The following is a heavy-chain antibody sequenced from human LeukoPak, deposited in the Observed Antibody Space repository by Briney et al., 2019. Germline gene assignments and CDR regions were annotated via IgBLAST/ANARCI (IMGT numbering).Heavy chain of an antibody. V-gene: IGHV1-69*13. CDR3: ARDRQDYYDSSGFQH. CDR2: IIPIFGTA. Sequence: ASVKVSCKASGGTFSSYAISWVRQAPGQGLEWMGGIIPIFGTANYAQKFQGRVTITADESTSTAYVELSSLRSEDTAVYYCARDRQDYYDSSGFQHWGQGTLVTVSS. J-gene: IGHJ1*01. D-gene: IGHD3-22*01. CDR1: GGTFSSYA.